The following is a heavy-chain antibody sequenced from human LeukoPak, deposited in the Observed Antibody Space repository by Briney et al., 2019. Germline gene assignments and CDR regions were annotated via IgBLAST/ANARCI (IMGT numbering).Heavy chain of an antibody. CDR1: GFTFSNAW. CDR2: IKSKTDGGTT. D-gene: IGHD3-10*01. V-gene: IGHV3-15*01. Sequence: PGGSLRLSCAASGFTFSNAWMSWVRQAPGKGLEWVGRIKSKTDGGTTDYAAPVKGRFTISRDDLKNTLYLQMNSLKTEDTAVYYCTTLLWFGELSDYWGQGTLVTVSS. CDR3: TTLLWFGELSDY. J-gene: IGHJ4*02.